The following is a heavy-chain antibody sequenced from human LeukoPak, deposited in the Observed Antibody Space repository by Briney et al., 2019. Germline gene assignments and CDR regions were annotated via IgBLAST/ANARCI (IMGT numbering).Heavy chain of an antibody. J-gene: IGHJ5*02. CDR2: IYYSGST. CDR3: ARLTGYSTESWFDP. CDR1: GGSINSYY. Sequence: SETLSLTCTVSGGSINSYYWSWIRQPPGKGLEWIGYIYYSGSTNYNPSLKSRVTISVHTSKNQFSLKLSSVTAADTAVYYCARLTGYSTESWFDPWGQGTLVTVSS. V-gene: IGHV4-59*01. D-gene: IGHD3-9*01.